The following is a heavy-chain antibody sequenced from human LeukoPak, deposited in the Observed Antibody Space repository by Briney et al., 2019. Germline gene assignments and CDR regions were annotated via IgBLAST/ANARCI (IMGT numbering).Heavy chain of an antibody. CDR1: GFTFSSYW. D-gene: IGHD2-21*02. Sequence: GGSLRLSCAVSGFTFSSYWMHWVRQAPGKGLVWVSCINSDGSSTTYADSVKGRFTISRDNAKDTLYLQMNSLRAEDTAVYYCARSPNCGGDCSWGQGTLVTVSS. CDR2: INSDGSST. CDR3: ARSPNCGGDCS. J-gene: IGHJ5*02. V-gene: IGHV3-74*03.